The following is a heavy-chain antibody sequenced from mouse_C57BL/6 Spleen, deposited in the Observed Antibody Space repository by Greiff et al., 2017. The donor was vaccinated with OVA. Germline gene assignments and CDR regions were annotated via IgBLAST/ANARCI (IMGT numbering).Heavy chain of an antibody. Sequence: VKLVESGPGLVAPSQSLSITCTVPGFSLTSYGVSWVRQPPGKGLEWLGVIWGDVSTTYHSALISRLCISKDNSTSQGYLKLNSLQTDDTATYYGAKMGGNSNYYAMDYWGQGTSVTVSS. V-gene: IGHV2-3*01. CDR3: AKMGGNSNYYAMDY. J-gene: IGHJ4*01. CDR2: IWGDVST. D-gene: IGHD2-1*01. CDR1: GFSLTSYG.